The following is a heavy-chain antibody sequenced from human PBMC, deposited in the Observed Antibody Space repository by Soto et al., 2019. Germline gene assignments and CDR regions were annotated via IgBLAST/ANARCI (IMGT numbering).Heavy chain of an antibody. J-gene: IGHJ5*02. D-gene: IGHD3-22*01. CDR1: GDSISTDY. CDR3: ARGPTYYYDSSGYYSGNWFDP. Sequence: SETLAVTCTVSGDSISTDYWSWIRQSPGKRLEWIGYIYYGGSTNYNPSLKSRVTISVDTSKNQFSLKLSSVTAADTAVYYCARGPTYYYDSSGYYSGNWFDPWGQGTLVTVS. CDR2: IYYGGST. V-gene: IGHV4-59*01.